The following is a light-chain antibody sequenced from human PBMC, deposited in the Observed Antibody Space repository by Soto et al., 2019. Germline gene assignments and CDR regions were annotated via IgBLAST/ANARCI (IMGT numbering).Light chain of an antibody. Sequence: EIVWTQSPGTLSLSPGERATLSCRASQSVRDSYLAGYQQKPGQAPRLLIYGVSIRATGIPDRFSGSGSGPDFTLTISRLEPEDFAVYYCQHYGTSLDTFGQGTKLEIK. J-gene: IGKJ2*01. CDR2: GVS. V-gene: IGKV3-20*01. CDR3: QHYGTSLDT. CDR1: QSVRDSY.